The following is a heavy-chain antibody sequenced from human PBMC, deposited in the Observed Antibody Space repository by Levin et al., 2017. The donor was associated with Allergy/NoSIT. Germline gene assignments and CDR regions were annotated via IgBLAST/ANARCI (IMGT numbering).Heavy chain of an antibody. J-gene: IGHJ6*02. CDR3: AKDSILYGMDV. D-gene: IGHD2-2*01. Sequence: PGGSLRLSCAASGFTFSSYGMHWVRQAPGKGLEWVAVISYDGSNKYYADSVKGRFTISRDNSKNTLYLQMNSLRAEDTAVYYCAKDSILYGMDVWGQGTTVTVSS. CDR1: GFTFSSYG. V-gene: IGHV3-30*18. CDR2: ISYDGSNK.